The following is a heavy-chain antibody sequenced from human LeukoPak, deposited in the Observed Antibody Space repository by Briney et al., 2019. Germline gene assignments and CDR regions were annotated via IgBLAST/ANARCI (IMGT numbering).Heavy chain of an antibody. Sequence: SETLSLTCAAYGGSFSGYYWSWIRQPPGKGLEWIGEINHSGSTNYNPSLKSRVTISVDTSKKQFSLKLSSVTAADTAVYYCARVLEGSSGQHWYFDLWGRGTLVTVSS. V-gene: IGHV4-34*01. CDR1: GGSFSGYY. J-gene: IGHJ2*01. D-gene: IGHD6-19*01. CDR2: INHSGST. CDR3: ARVLEGSSGQHWYFDL.